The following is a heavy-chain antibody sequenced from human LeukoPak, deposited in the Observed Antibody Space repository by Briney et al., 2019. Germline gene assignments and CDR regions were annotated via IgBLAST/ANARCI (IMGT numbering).Heavy chain of an antibody. Sequence: GGSLRLACAASGFTVGSTYMTWVRQAPGKGLEWVAVIWYDGTNKYYGDSVKGRFTISRDNSKNTLYLQMNSLRAEDTAVYYCAREHDYGDSWVLDDSGQGTLVTVSS. D-gene: IGHD4-17*01. J-gene: IGHJ4*02. CDR3: AREHDYGDSWVLDD. CDR2: IWYDGTNK. V-gene: IGHV3-33*08. CDR1: GFTVGSTY.